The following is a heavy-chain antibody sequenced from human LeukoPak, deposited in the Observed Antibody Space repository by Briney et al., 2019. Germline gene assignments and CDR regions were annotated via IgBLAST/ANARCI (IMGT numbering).Heavy chain of an antibody. D-gene: IGHD3-3*01. J-gene: IGHJ5*02. V-gene: IGHV3-30*18. CDR1: GFTFNSYG. CDR3: AKGEKRDFFGEINVRQKYNWFDP. Sequence: GGSLRLSCAASGFTFNSYGMHWVRQAPGKGLEWVAVILYDGSKKYYADSVKGRFTISRENSKNTLNLQMNSLRAEDTAVYYCAKGEKRDFFGEINVRQKYNWFDPWGQGTLVTVSS. CDR2: ILYDGSKK.